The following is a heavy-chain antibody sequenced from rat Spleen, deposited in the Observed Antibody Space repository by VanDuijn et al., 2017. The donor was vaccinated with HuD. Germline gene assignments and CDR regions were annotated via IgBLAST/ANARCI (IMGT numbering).Heavy chain of an antibody. V-gene: IGHV5-19*01. CDR1: GFTFSNYG. J-gene: IGHJ1*01. CDR3: ATSPYYWYFDF. CDR2: ISPSGGST. Sequence: EVQLVESGGGLVQPGRSLKLSCAASGFTFSNYGMHWLRQAPTKGLEWVASISPSGGSTYYRDSVKGRFIISRDIAKSTLYLQMESLRSEDTATYYCATSPYYWYFDFWGPGTMVTVSS. D-gene: IGHD3-8*01.